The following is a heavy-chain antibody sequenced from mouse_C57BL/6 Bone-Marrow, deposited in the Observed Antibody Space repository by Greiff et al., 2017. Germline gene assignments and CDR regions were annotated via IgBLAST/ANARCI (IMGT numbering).Heavy chain of an antibody. V-gene: IGHV1-69*01. J-gene: IGHJ4*01. CDR2: IDPSDSCP. CDR1: GYTFTSYW. CDR3: AREGMRITTEAMDY. D-gene: IGHD1-1*01. Sequence: QVQLQQPGAELVMPGASVKLSCTASGYTFTSYWMHWVKQRPGQGLEWIGVIDPSDSCPTYNQNFKGKSTLTVDKSSSTAYMQLSSLRSEDCAVYYCAREGMRITTEAMDYWGQGTSVTVSS.